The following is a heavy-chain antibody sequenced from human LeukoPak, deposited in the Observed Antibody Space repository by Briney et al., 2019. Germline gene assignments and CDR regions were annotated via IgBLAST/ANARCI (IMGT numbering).Heavy chain of an antibody. Sequence: GGSLRLSCAASGFTFSSYAMHWVRQAPGKGLEWVAVISDDGSNKYYADSVKGRFTISRDNSKNTLYLQMNSLRAEDTAVYYCARDLGKASYYDILTGYLSALVDYWGQGTLVTVSS. CDR2: ISDDGSNK. CDR3: ARDLGKASYYDILTGYLSALVDY. D-gene: IGHD3-9*01. V-gene: IGHV3-30*04. J-gene: IGHJ4*02. CDR1: GFTFSSYA.